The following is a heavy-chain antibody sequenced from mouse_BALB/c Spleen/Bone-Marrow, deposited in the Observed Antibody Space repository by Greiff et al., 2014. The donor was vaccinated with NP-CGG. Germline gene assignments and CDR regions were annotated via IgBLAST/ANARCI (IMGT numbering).Heavy chain of an antibody. CDR1: GYAFTSYN. J-gene: IGHJ3*01. D-gene: IGHD1-1*01. CDR2: IDPYNGGT. V-gene: IGHV1S135*01. CDR3: ARDNYYGSSTGFAY. Sequence: VQLKDSGPELVKPGASVKVSCKASGYAFTSYNMYWVKQSHGKNLEWIGYIDPYNGGTSYNQKFKGKATLTVDKSSSTAYMHLNSLTSEDSAVYYCARDNYYGSSTGFAYWGQGTLVTVSA.